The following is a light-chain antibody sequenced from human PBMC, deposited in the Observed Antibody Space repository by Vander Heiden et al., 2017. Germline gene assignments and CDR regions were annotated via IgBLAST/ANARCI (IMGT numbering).Light chain of an antibody. J-gene: IGKJ3*01. CDR3: QQSDSTPFT. CDR2: AAS. Sequence: DIQMTQSPSSLSASVGDRVTITYRASQSISSYLNWYQQKPGKAPKLLIYAASSLQSGVPSRFSGSGSGTDFTLTISSLQPEDFATYYCQQSDSTPFTFGHGTKVDIK. V-gene: IGKV1-39*01. CDR1: QSISSY.